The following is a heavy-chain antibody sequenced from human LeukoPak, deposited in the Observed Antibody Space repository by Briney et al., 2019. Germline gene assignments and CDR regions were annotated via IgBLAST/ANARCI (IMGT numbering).Heavy chain of an antibody. Sequence: GGSLRLSCAASGFTFSSYWMSWVRQAPGKGLEWVANIKQDGSEKYYVDSVKGRFTISRDNAKNSLYLQMNSLRAEDTAVYYCARGITMIVVAYYFDYWGQGTLVTV. CDR1: GFTFSSYW. CDR2: IKQDGSEK. D-gene: IGHD3-22*01. CDR3: ARGITMIVVAYYFDY. J-gene: IGHJ4*02. V-gene: IGHV3-7*01.